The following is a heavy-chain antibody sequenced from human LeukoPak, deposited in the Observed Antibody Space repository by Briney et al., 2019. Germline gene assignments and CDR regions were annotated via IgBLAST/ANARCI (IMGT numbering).Heavy chain of an antibody. CDR2: IYYSGST. CDR1: GGSVSSSSYY. V-gene: IGHV4-39*01. CDR3: ARHSRHIYSGYDNYFYY. J-gene: IGHJ4*02. D-gene: IGHD5-12*01. Sequence: SETLSLTCTVSGGSVSSSSYYWGRIRQPTGKGLEWIGSIYYSGSTYYNPSLKSRVTISVDTSKNQFSLNLSSVTAADTAVYYCARHSRHIYSGYDNYFYYWGQGTLVTVSS.